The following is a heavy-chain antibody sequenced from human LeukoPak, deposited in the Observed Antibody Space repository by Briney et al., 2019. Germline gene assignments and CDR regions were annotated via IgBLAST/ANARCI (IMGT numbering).Heavy chain of an antibody. CDR3: ASGYDILTGLQADY. V-gene: IGHV3-33*01. CDR2: IWYDGSNK. CDR1: GFTFGSYG. J-gene: IGHJ4*02. Sequence: GGSLRLSCAASGFTFGSYGMHWVRQAPGKGLEWVAVIWYDGSNKYYADSVKGRFTISRDNSQNTLYLQMNSLRAEDTAVYYCASGYDILTGLQADYWGQGTLVTVSS. D-gene: IGHD3-9*01.